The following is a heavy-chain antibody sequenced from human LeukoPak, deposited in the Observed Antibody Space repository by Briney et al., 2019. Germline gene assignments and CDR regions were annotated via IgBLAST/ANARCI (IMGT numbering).Heavy chain of an antibody. D-gene: IGHD3-10*01. CDR3: AKDPMVRGSTYDY. CDR1: GFTFSKYA. CDR2: ISGSGTT. V-gene: IGHV3-23*01. Sequence: GGSLRLSCVASGFTFSKYAMTWGRQAPGKGLEWVSSISGSGTTYYAESVKGRFTVSRDNSKNTLYLQVNSLRAEDTAVYYCAKDPMVRGSTYDYWGQGTLVTVSS. J-gene: IGHJ4*02.